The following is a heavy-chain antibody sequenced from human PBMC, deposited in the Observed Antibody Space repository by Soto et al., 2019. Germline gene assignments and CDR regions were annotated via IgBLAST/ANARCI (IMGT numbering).Heavy chain of an antibody. Sequence: QVQLVESGGGVVQPGRSLRLSCAASGFTFSSYGMHWVRQAPGKGLEWVAVISYDGSNKYYADSVKGRFTISRDNSKNTLYLQMNSLRAEDTAVYCCAKDRREVVVAAPFDYWGQGTLVTVSS. CDR3: AKDRREVVVAAPFDY. CDR2: ISYDGSNK. CDR1: GFTFSSYG. J-gene: IGHJ4*02. V-gene: IGHV3-30*18. D-gene: IGHD2-15*01.